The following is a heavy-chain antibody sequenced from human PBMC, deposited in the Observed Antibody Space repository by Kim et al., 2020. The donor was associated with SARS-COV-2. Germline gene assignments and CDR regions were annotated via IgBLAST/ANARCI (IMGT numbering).Heavy chain of an antibody. D-gene: IGHD5-12*01. CDR1: GYTFTSYY. J-gene: IGHJ4*02. CDR2: INPSGGST. CDR3: ARDQGGYSGYDPPLD. V-gene: IGHV1-46*01. Sequence: ASVKVSCKASGYTFTSYYMHWVRQAPGQGLEWMGIINPSGGSTSYAQKFQGRVTMTRDTSTSTVYMELSSLRSEDTAVYYCARDQGGYSGYDPPLDWGQGTRVTVSS.